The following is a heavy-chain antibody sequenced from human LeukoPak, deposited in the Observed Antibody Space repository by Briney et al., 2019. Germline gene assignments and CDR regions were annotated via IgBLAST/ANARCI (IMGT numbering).Heavy chain of an antibody. J-gene: IGHJ6*02. Sequence: SETLSLTCTVSGDSIKSYYWSWIRQPPGKGLEWIGSIYYSGSTYYNPSLKSRVTISVDTSKNQFSLKLSSVTAADTAMYYCARDWHVWGQGTTVTVSS. CDR3: ARDWHV. V-gene: IGHV4-39*07. CDR1: GDSIKSYY. CDR2: IYYSGST.